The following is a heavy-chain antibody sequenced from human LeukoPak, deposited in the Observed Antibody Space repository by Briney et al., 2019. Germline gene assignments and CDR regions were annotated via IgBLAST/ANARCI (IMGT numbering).Heavy chain of an antibody. CDR1: GFTFSSYN. CDR3: VRIPNSANFPNWFDP. D-gene: IGHD2/OR15-2a*01. V-gene: IGHV3-21*01. Sequence: GGSLRLSCAASGFTFSSYNMNWVRQAPQKGLEWISSISGNSANIFYADSVRGRFTISRDNAKNSLYLQMNSVRDDDTAVYYCVRIPNSANFPNWFDPWGQGTLVTVSS. CDR2: ISGNSANI. J-gene: IGHJ5*02.